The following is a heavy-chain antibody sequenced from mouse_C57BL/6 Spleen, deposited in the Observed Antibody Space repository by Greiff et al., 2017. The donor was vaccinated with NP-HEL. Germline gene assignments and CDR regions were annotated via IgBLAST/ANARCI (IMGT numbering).Heavy chain of an antibody. Sequence: EVKLMESEGGLVQPGSSMKLSCTASGFTFSDYYMAWVRQVPEKGLEWVANINYDGSSTYYLDSLKSRFIISRDNAKNILYLQMSSLKSEDTATYYCARALYYDYAYDYWGQGTTLTVSS. V-gene: IGHV5-16*01. CDR3: ARALYYDYAYDY. CDR1: GFTFSDYY. D-gene: IGHD2-4*01. CDR2: INYDGSST. J-gene: IGHJ2*01.